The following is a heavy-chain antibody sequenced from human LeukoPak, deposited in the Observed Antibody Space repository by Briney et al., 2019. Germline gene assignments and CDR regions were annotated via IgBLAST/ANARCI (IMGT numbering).Heavy chain of an antibody. J-gene: IGHJ4*02. CDR2: ISWNSGSI. CDR1: GFTFDDYA. D-gene: IGHD3-22*01. V-gene: IGHV3-9*01. CDR3: AKAKDYYDSSGYYRAAYFDY. Sequence: AGGSLRLSCAASGFTFDDYAMHWVRQAPGKGLEWVSGISWNSGSIGYADSVKGRFTISRDNAKNSLYLQMNSLRAEDTALYYCAKAKDYYDSSGYYRAAYFDYWGQGTLVTVSS.